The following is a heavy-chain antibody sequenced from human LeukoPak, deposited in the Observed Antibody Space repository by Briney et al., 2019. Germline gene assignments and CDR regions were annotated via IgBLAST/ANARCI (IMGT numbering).Heavy chain of an antibody. CDR3: AKAYTRSWYAAFDF. D-gene: IGHD6-13*01. Sequence: GGSLRLSCAASGFTFSSYAISWVRQAPGKGLEWVSAITDSGGATYYADSVKGRFTISRDNSKNTIYLQMNSLRGDDTAIYYCAKAYTRSWYAAFDFWGQGTMVTISS. J-gene: IGHJ3*01. CDR1: GFTFSSYA. V-gene: IGHV3-23*01. CDR2: ITDSGGAT.